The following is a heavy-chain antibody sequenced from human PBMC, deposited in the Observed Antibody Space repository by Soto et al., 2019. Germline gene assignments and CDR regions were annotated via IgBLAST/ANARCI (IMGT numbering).Heavy chain of an antibody. D-gene: IGHD3-9*01. Sequence: PSETLSLTCTVSGGSISSYYWSWIRQPAGKGLEWIGRIYTSGSTNYNPYLKSRVTMSVDTSKNQFSLKLSSVTAADTAVYYSARGISGFDWFDDAFDIWGQGTMVTVSS. J-gene: IGHJ3*02. CDR3: ARGISGFDWFDDAFDI. V-gene: IGHV4-4*07. CDR1: GGSISSYY. CDR2: IYTSGST.